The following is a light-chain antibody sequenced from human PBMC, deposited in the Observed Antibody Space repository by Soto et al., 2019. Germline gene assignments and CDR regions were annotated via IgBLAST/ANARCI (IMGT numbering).Light chain of an antibody. CDR2: KAS. Sequence: DIQMTQSPPTLSANVGDRVTITCRASQCISTWLAWYQQKAGKAPRLLIYKASTLENGVPSRFSGSGSGTEFSLTISSLQPDDFATYYCQQYNRGFGQGTKVEVK. V-gene: IGKV1-5*03. J-gene: IGKJ1*01. CDR1: QCISTW. CDR3: QQYNRG.